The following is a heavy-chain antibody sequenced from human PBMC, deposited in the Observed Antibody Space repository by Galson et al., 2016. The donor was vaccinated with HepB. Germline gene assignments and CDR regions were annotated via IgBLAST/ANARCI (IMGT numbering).Heavy chain of an antibody. D-gene: IGHD1-1*01. J-gene: IGHJ6*02. CDR2: ISAYNGHT. CDR3: ARGGNCTANFYYGMDV. Sequence: SVKVSCKASGYTFTSHGISWVRQAPGQGLEWMGWISAYNGHTRYAQKFQGRVTMTTDTSTSTAYMELRSLSSDDTALYYCARGGNCTANFYYGMDVWGQGTTVTVSS. CDR1: GYTFTSHG. V-gene: IGHV1-18*04.